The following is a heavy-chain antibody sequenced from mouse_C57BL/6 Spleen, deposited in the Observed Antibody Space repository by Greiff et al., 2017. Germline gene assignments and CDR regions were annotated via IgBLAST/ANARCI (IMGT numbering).Heavy chain of an antibody. CDR2: INPSNGGT. CDR3: ARGGDYDDDTYYFDY. Sequence: QVQLKQPGTELVKPGASVKLSCKASGYTFTSYWMHWVKQRPGQGLEWIGNINPSNGGTNYNEKFKSKATLTVDKSSSTAYMQLSSLTSEDSAVYYCARGGDYDDDTYYFDYWGQGTTLTVSS. J-gene: IGHJ2*01. V-gene: IGHV1-53*01. CDR1: GYTFTSYW. D-gene: IGHD2-4*01.